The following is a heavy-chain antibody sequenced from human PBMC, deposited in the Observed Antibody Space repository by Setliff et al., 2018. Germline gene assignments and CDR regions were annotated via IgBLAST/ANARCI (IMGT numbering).Heavy chain of an antibody. CDR2: ISANGDT. Sequence: GGSLRLSCAASGFTFSTYIMTWVRQAPGKGPEWVASISANGDTYYGDSVKGRFSISRDNTKNSLYLQMNSLRAEDTAVYYCARDPFGNPVFDPWGQGTLVTVSS. CDR3: ARDPFGNPVFDP. V-gene: IGHV3-21*01. D-gene: IGHD3-10*01. CDR1: GFTFSTYI. J-gene: IGHJ5*02.